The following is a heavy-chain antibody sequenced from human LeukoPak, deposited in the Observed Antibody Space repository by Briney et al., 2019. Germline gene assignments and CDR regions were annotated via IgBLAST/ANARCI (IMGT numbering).Heavy chain of an antibody. Sequence: ASVKVSCKASGYTFNSYDITWVRQAPGQGLEWMGIINPSGGSTSYAQKFQGRVTMTRDTSTSTVYMELSSLRSEDTAVYYCARDEGGIATPHFDYWGQGTLVTVSS. J-gene: IGHJ4*02. D-gene: IGHD6-13*01. CDR2: INPSGGST. CDR1: GYTFNSYD. CDR3: ARDEGGIATPHFDY. V-gene: IGHV1-46*02.